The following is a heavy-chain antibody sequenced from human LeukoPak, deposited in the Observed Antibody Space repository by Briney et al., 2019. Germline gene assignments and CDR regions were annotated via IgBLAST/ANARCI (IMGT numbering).Heavy chain of an antibody. V-gene: IGHV1-18*01. CDR1: GYTFTSCG. CDR2: ISTYNGNT. CDR3: ARHGSGYNWKSGLDY. J-gene: IGHJ4*02. D-gene: IGHD1-20*01. Sequence: GPVKVSCKASGYTFTSCGIIWVRQAPGQGLEWMGWISTYNGNTNYAQKIQGRVTMTTDTSTSTAYMELRSLRSDDTAVYYCARHGSGYNWKSGLDYWGQGTLVTVSS.